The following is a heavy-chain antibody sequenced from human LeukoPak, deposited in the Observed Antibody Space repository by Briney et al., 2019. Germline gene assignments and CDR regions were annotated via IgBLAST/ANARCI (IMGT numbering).Heavy chain of an antibody. CDR1: GYTLTELS. Sequence: ASVKVSCKVSGYTLTELSMHWVRQAPGKGLEWMGGFDPEDGETIYAQKFQGRVTMTEDTSTDTAYMELSSLRSEDTAVYYCATGHDYVWGSYRYTGFDYWGQGTLVTVSS. CDR3: ATGHDYVWGSYRYTGFDY. CDR2: FDPEDGET. D-gene: IGHD3-16*02. J-gene: IGHJ4*02. V-gene: IGHV1-24*01.